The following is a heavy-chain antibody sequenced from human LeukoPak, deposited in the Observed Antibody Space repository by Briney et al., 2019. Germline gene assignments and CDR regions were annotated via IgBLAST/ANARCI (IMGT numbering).Heavy chain of an antibody. V-gene: IGHV1-46*03. CDR3: GREYGGKLGGAFDI. CDR1: GYTFTSYY. Sequence: ASVKVSCKAPGYTFTSYYMHWVRQAPGQGLEWMGIINPSGGSTSYAQKFQGRVTMTRDKSTRTVYIELSSLRSEDTAVYYCGREYGGKLGGAFDIWGQGTMVTVSS. J-gene: IGHJ3*02. CDR2: INPSGGST. D-gene: IGHD4-23*01.